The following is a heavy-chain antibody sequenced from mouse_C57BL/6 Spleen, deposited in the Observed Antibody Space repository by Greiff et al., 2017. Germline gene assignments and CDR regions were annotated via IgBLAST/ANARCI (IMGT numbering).Heavy chain of an antibody. CDR1: GYAFSSSW. D-gene: IGHD2-2*01. CDR3: ARPIYYGYEGNFDY. CDR2: IYPGDGDT. Sequence: QVQLKESGPELVKPGASVKISCKASGYAFSSSWMNWVKQRPGKGLEWIGRIYPGDGDTNYNGKFKGKATLTADKSSSTAYMQLSSLTSEDSAVYFCARPIYYGYEGNFDYWGQGTTLTVSS. V-gene: IGHV1-82*01. J-gene: IGHJ2*01.